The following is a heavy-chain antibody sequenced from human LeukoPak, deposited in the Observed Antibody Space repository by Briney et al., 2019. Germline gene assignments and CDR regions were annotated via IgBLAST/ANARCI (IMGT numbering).Heavy chain of an antibody. D-gene: IGHD4-17*01. V-gene: IGHV3-64*01. CDR2: ISSTGDST. J-gene: IGHJ4*02. CDR1: GFSFSSHA. CDR3: ARSDDYGDYVPVY. Sequence: GGSLRLSCAASGFSFSSHAMHWVCQAPGKGLEYVSTISSTGDSTYYANSVKGRLTISRDNSKNTLYLQMGSLRAEDMAVYYCARSDDYGDYVPVYWGQGTLVTVSS.